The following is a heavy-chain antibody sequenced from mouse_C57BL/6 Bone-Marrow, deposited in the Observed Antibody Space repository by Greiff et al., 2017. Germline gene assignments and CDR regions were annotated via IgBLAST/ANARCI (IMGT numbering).Heavy chain of an antibody. CDR2: IYPGDGDT. D-gene: IGHD4-1*01. CDR1: GFAISSYW. CDR3: ATGTSWFAY. Sequence: VQLQESGAELVKPGASVKFSCTASGFAISSYWMNWVNQRPGQGLEWIGQIYPGDGDTNSNAKFQGKATLTADKSSSPAYMQLSRLTSEQPAVYFWATGTSWFAYWGQGTLVTVSA. J-gene: IGHJ3*01. V-gene: IGHV1-80*01.